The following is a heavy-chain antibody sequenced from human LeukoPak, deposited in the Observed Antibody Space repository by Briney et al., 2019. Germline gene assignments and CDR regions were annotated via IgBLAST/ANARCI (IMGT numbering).Heavy chain of an antibody. Sequence: SETLSLTCSVSDDSISSDYWSWIRQPPGKGLEWIGYIYRIGNTDYNPSLKSRVTISLDTSKNQFSLNLTSVTAADTAVYYCAGRGQRYFRDWGQGTLVTVSS. D-gene: IGHD3-9*01. CDR1: DDSISSDY. J-gene: IGHJ1*01. V-gene: IGHV4-4*08. CDR2: IYRIGNT. CDR3: AGRGQRYFRD.